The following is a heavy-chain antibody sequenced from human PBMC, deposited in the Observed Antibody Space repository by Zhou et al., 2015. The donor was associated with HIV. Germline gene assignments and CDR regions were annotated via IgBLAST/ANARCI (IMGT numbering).Heavy chain of an antibody. Sequence: EVQVVESGGGVVRPGGSLRLSCAASGFTFSTYSMNWVRQAPGKGLEWVSSISSSGTNIYYADSVKGRFTISRDNAKNSLYLQMNSLRAEDTAVYYCATLGALYCSDTSCYYHSYLDVWGKGTTVTVSS. V-gene: IGHV3-21*01. CDR2: ISSSGTNI. CDR1: GFTFSTYS. CDR3: ATLGALYCSDTSCYYHSYLDV. J-gene: IGHJ6*03. D-gene: IGHD2-2*01.